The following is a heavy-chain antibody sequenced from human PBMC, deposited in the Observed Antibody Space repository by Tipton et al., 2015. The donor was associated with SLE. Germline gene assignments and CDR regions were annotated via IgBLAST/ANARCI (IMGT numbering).Heavy chain of an antibody. CDR1: GFTISSYW. V-gene: IGHV3-23*04. D-gene: IGHD4-17*01. J-gene: IGHJ6*03. CDR3: ARVDRKVTTSGLGYYYYMDV. CDR2: ISATGGST. Sequence: VQLVQSGGGLVQPGGSLRLSCAASGFTISSYWMSWVRQAPGKGLEWVSTISATGGSTYYADSVKGRFTISRDNSKNTLYVQMNILRAEDTAVYYCARVDRKVTTSGLGYYYYMDVWGKGATVTVSS.